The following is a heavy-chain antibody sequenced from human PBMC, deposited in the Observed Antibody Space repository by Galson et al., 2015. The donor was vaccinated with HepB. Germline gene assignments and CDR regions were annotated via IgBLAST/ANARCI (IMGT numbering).Heavy chain of an antibody. CDR2: IIPIFGTA. CDR1: GGTFSSYA. Sequence: SVKVSCKASGGTFSSYAISWVRQAPGQGLEWMGGIIPIFGTANYAQKFQGRVTITADESTSTAYMELSSLRSEDTAVYYCARGERRATAFDYWGQGTLVTVSS. D-gene: IGHD5-24*01. V-gene: IGHV1-69*13. CDR3: ARGERRATAFDY. J-gene: IGHJ4*02.